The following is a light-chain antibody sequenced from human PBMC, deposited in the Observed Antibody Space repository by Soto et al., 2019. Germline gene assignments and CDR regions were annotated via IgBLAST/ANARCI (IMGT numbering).Light chain of an antibody. CDR2: DVS. CDR1: SSDVGDYNY. J-gene: IGLJ3*02. Sequence: QSALTQPASVSGSPGQSITISCTGTSSDVGDYNYVSWYQQHPNKAPKLMIFDVSHRPSGVSNRFSGSKSGNTASLTISGLQAEDEADYYCTSYTSNDTWVFGGGTKVTVL. V-gene: IGLV2-14*01. CDR3: TSYTSNDTWV.